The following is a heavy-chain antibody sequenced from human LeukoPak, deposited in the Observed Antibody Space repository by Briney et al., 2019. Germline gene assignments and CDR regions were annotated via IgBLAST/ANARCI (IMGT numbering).Heavy chain of an antibody. V-gene: IGHV3-74*01. CDR3: ARGPGSSGGAYVGDY. CDR1: GFTFSNHW. D-gene: IGHD3-22*01. J-gene: IGHJ4*01. CDR2: IDGGGSST. Sequence: GGSLRLSCVASGFTFSNHWMHWVRQVPGKGLVWVSRIDGGGSSTSYADSVKGRFSISRDNGENTLYLQMNNLRVEDTAVYYCARGPGSSGGAYVGDYWGHGTLVTVSS.